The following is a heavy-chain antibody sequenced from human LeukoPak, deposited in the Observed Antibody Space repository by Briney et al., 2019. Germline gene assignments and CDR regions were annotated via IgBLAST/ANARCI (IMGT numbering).Heavy chain of an antibody. CDR2: IYYSGST. CDR1: GDSISSSSDY. Sequence: SETLSLTCTVSGDSISSSSDYWGWIRQPPGKGLEWTGSIYYSGSTYYNPSLKSRVTISVDTSKNQFSLRLSSVTAADTAVYYCARLIGNPYTWNDFYFDHWGQGSLVTVSS. D-gene: IGHD1-1*01. J-gene: IGHJ4*02. V-gene: IGHV4-39*01. CDR3: ARLIGNPYTWNDFYFDH.